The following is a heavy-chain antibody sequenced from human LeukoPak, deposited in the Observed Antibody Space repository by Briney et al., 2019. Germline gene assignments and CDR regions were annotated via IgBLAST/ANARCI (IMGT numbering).Heavy chain of an antibody. V-gene: IGHV3-48*01. J-gene: IGHJ4*02. CDR1: GFTFGDYA. D-gene: IGHD3-22*01. CDR2: ISSRSRTI. Sequence: GGSLRLSCTASGFTFGDYAMSWFRQAPGKGLEWVSYISSRSRTIYYADSVKGRFTISRDNAKNSLYLQMNSLRAEDTAVYYCARDEYYYDSSGYYFPGGLHYWGQGTLVTVSS. CDR3: ARDEYYYDSSGYYFPGGLHY.